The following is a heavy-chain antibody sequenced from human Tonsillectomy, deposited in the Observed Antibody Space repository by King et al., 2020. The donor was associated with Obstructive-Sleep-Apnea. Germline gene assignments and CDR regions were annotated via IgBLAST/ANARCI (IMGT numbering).Heavy chain of an antibody. J-gene: IGHJ2*01. CDR3: ARLVDDYGDYINWYFDL. CDR1: GFTFGSYS. Sequence: VQLVESGGGLVQPGGSLRLSCAASGFTFGSYSVNWVRQSPGKGLEWVSHITSDSSTIFYAYSVKGRFTISRDNAKNSLYLQMNSLRDEDTAVYYCARLVDDYGDYINWYFDLWGRGTLVTVSS. V-gene: IGHV3-48*02. D-gene: IGHD4-17*01. CDR2: ITSDSSTI.